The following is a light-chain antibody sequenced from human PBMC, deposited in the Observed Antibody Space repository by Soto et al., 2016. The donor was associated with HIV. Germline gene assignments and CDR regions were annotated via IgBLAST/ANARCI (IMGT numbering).Light chain of an antibody. J-gene: IGKJ3*01. CDR1: QRVIRW. CDR3: QQYYTYT. V-gene: IGKV1-5*03. Sequence: DIQMTQFPSTLSASIGDRVTITCRASQRVIRWLAWFQKKPGQVPKLLIYRTSSLKSGVPSRFSGSGSGTEFSLTISGLQSDDFATYYCQQYYTYTFGPGDQGGYQT. CDR2: RTS.